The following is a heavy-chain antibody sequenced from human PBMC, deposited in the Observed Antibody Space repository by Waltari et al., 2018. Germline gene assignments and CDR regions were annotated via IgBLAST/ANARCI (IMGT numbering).Heavy chain of an antibody. Sequence: QVQLVQSGAEVKKPGASVKVSCKASGYTFTSYDINWVRQATGQGLEWMGWMNPNSGNTGYAQKLQGRVTMTTDTSTSTAYMELRSLRSDDTAVYYCARDTQLEMATILDYWGQGTLVTVSS. CDR1: GYTFTSYD. D-gene: IGHD5-12*01. J-gene: IGHJ4*02. CDR3: ARDTQLEMATILDY. CDR2: MNPNSGNT. V-gene: IGHV1-8*01.